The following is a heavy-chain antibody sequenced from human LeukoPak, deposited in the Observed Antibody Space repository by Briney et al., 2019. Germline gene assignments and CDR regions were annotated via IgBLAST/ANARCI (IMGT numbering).Heavy chain of an antibody. Sequence: ASVKVSCKASGYTFTSYYMHWVRQAPGQGLGWMGIINPSGGSTSYAQKFQGRVTMTRDTSTSTVYMELSSLRSEDTAVYYCARDYYDSSGYLEPFDYWGQGTLVTVSS. CDR2: INPSGGST. CDR1: GYTFTSYY. CDR3: ARDYYDSSGYLEPFDY. J-gene: IGHJ4*02. D-gene: IGHD3-22*01. V-gene: IGHV1-46*01.